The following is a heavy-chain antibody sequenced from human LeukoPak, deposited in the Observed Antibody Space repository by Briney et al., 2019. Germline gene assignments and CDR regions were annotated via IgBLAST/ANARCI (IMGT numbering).Heavy chain of an antibody. Sequence: SETLSLTCTVSDGSISGTPYYWGWFRQPPGKGPEWIGNIYYSGTVYDNPSRKSRVTISVDTSKNQFPLKLSSVTAADTAVYFCARVTKYDNSRNNYYMDVWGKGTTVTVSS. D-gene: IGHD4-17*01. J-gene: IGHJ6*03. CDR2: IYYSGTV. CDR3: ARVTKYDNSRNNYYMDV. CDR1: DGSISGTPYY. V-gene: IGHV4-39*06.